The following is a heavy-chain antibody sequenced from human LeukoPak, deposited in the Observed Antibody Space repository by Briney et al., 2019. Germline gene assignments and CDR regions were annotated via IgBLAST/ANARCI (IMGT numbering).Heavy chain of an antibody. CDR2: IYYSGGT. Sequence: SETLLLTCSVHGGSISCYYWSWIRQPPGKGLEWIGHIYYSGGTDYKPSLKSRVTISVDTSKNQFSLKLRSVTAADTAVYYCARHVTISGPYDASDIWGQGTMVTVSP. CDR3: ARHVTISGPYDASDI. D-gene: IGHD5-24*01. J-gene: IGHJ3*02. CDR1: GGSISCYY. V-gene: IGHV4-59*08.